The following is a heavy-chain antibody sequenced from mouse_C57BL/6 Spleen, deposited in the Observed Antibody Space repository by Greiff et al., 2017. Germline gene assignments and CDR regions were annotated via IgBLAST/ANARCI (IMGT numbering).Heavy chain of an antibody. CDR3: ARDRDAMDY. V-gene: IGHV1-4*01. J-gene: IGHJ4*01. CDR1: GYTFTSYT. CDR2: INPSSGYT. Sequence: VQLQQSGAELARPGASVKMSCKASGYTFTSYTMNWVKQRPGQGLEWIGYINPSSGYTKYNQKFKDKATLTADKSSSTAYMQLSSLTSEDSAVYYCARDRDAMDYWGQGTSVTVSS.